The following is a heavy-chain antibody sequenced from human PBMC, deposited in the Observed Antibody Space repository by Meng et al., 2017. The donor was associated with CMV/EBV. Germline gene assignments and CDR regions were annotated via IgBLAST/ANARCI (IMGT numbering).Heavy chain of an antibody. D-gene: IGHD6-13*01. V-gene: IGHV4-4*07. CDR1: SISSYY. J-gene: IGHJ5*02. Sequence: SISSYYWSWIRQPAGKGLEWIGRIYTSGSTNYNPSLKSRVTMSVGTSKNQFSLKLSSVTAADTAVYYCARGKSSSWYRMVKANWFDPWGQGTLVTVSS. CDR2: IYTSGST. CDR3: ARGKSSSWYRMVKANWFDP.